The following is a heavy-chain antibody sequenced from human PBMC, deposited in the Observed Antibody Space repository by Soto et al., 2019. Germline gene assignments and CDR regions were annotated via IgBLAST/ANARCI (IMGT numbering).Heavy chain of an antibody. CDR1: GFTFSSYA. CDR2: ISGSGDTT. D-gene: IGHD3-3*01. Sequence: GGSLRLSCVVSGFTFSSYAMSWVRQAPGKGLEWVSTISGSGDTTYYADSVKGQFTISRDNSKNILYLQMNSLRADDTAVYYCAKDSWGIYDFWSGSLLYFDYWGQGALVTVSS. CDR3: AKDSWGIYDFWSGSLLYFDY. V-gene: IGHV3-23*01. J-gene: IGHJ4*02.